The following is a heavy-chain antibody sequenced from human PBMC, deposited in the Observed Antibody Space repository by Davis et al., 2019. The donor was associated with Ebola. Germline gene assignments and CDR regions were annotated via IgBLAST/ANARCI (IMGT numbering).Heavy chain of an antibody. D-gene: IGHD3-10*01. V-gene: IGHV4-34*01. CDR2: INHSGST. J-gene: IGHJ6*02. Sequence: MPSETLSLTCAVYGGSFSGNYWSWIRQPQGKGLEWIGEINHSGSTNYNPSLKSRIIISVDTSKNQFSLTLSSVSAADTAMYYCARVGYSYGSSNSRPYGMDVWGPGTMVTVSS. CDR1: GGSFSGNY. CDR3: ARVGYSYGSSNSRPYGMDV.